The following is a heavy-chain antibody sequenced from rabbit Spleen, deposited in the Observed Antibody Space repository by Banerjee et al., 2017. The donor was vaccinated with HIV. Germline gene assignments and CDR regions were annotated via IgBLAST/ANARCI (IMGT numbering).Heavy chain of an antibody. CDR1: GFSFSSNYY. V-gene: IGHV1S45*01. CDR2: INTYTGKS. D-gene: IGHD1-1*01. Sequence: QEQLEESGGDLVKPGASLTLTCTASGFSFSSNYYMCWVRQAPGKGLEWIACINTYTGKSVYASWATGRFTISRTSSITVTLQMTSLTAADTATYFCARDLIGIIGWNFYLWGPGTLVTVS. J-gene: IGHJ4*01. CDR3: ARDLIGIIGWNFYL.